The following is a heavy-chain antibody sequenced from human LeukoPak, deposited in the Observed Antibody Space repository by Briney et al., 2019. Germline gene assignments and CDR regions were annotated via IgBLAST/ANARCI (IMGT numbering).Heavy chain of an antibody. Sequence: ASVRVSCKASGYTFTSSEIHWVRQAPGQGLEWMGWLNPNSGNTGYAQKFQGRVTFTRESSTSTAYMEVTRLRSEDTAVYYCARVRFGGTMPRAFDIWGPRTMVTVSS. J-gene: IGHJ3*02. CDR1: GYTFTSSE. D-gene: IGHD2-2*01. CDR3: ARVRFGGTMPRAFDI. V-gene: IGHV1-8*03. CDR2: LNPNSGNT.